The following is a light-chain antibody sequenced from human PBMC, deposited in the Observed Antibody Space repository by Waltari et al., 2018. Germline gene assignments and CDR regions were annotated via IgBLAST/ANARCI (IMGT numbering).Light chain of an antibody. CDR3: AAWDDSLGGWV. Sequence: QSVLTQPPSVSGTPGQRVTISCSESDSNIGSNYVSWYPQLPGTAPKLLIYSNDQRPSGVPDRISGSRSGTSASLAISGLRSDDEAFYYCAAWDDSLGGWVFGGGTKLTVL. V-gene: IGLV1-47*02. CDR1: DSNIGSNY. J-gene: IGLJ3*02. CDR2: SND.